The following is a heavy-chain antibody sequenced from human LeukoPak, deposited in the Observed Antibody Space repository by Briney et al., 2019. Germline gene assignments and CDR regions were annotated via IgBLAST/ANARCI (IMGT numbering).Heavy chain of an antibody. CDR1: GYTFTGYY. D-gene: IGHD3-3*01. V-gene: IGHV1-2*02. CDR3: ARVKTIFGVVIIPEYYMDV. CDR2: INPNSGGT. J-gene: IGHJ6*03. Sequence: GASVKVSCTASGYTFTGYYMHWVRQAPGQGLEWMGWINPNSGGTNYAQKFQGRVTMTRDTSISTAFMELSRLRSDDTAVYYCARVKTIFGVVIIPEYYMDVWGKGTTVTVSS.